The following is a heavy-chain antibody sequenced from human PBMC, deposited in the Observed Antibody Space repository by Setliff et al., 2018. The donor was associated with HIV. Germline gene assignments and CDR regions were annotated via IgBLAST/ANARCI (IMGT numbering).Heavy chain of an antibody. Sequence: SETLFLTCAVYGGSFSGYYWSWIRQPPGKGLEWIGEINHSGSTNYNPSLKSRVTISVDTSKNQFSLKLSSVTAADTAVYYCARVGQQQLVLNDAFDIWGQGTMVTVSS. CDR1: GGSFSGYY. J-gene: IGHJ3*02. CDR3: ARVGQQQLVLNDAFDI. V-gene: IGHV4-34*01. CDR2: INHSGST. D-gene: IGHD6-13*01.